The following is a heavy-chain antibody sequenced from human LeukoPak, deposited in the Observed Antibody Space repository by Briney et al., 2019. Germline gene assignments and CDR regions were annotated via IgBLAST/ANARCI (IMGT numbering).Heavy chain of an antibody. CDR2: INPNSGGT. J-gene: IGHJ6*03. CDR1: GYTFTGYY. CDR3: ARDLFFSTRFITYYYYYYMDV. D-gene: IGHD2-2*01. Sequence: ASVKVSCKASGYTFTGYYMHWVRQAPGQGLEWMGWINPNSGGTNYAQKFQGRVTMTRDTSISTAYMELSRLRSDDTAVYYCARDLFFSTRFITYYYYYYMDVWGKGTTVTVSS. V-gene: IGHV1-2*02.